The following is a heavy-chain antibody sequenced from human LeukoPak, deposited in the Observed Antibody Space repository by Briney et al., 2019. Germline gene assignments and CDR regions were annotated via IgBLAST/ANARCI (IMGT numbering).Heavy chain of an antibody. CDR2: ISGSGGST. CDR1: GFTFRSYA. CDR3: AKAGPTHY. D-gene: IGHD1-1*01. J-gene: IGHJ4*02. V-gene: IGHV3-23*01. Sequence: GGSLRLSCAASGFTFRSYAMSRVRQAPGKGLEGVSAISGSGGSTYYADSVKGRFTISRDNSKNTLYLQINTLRADDTVIYYCAKAGPTHYWGQGTLVTVSS.